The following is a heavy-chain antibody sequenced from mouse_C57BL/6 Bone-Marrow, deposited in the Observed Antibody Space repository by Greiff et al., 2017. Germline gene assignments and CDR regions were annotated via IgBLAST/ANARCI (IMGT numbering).Heavy chain of an antibody. CDR2: IDPENGDT. J-gene: IGHJ2*01. Sequence: VQLQQSGAELVRPGASVKLSCTASGFNIKDDYMHWVKQRPEQGLEWIGWIDPENGDTEYASKFQGKATITADTSSNPAYLQLSSLTSEDTAVYYCTTFITTVVSFDYWGQGTTLTVSS. CDR3: TTFITTVVSFDY. D-gene: IGHD1-1*01. CDR1: GFNIKDDY. V-gene: IGHV14-4*01.